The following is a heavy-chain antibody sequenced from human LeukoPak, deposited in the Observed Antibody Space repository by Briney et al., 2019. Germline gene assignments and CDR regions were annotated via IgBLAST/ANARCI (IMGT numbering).Heavy chain of an antibody. CDR1: GGSISSYY. V-gene: IGHV4-4*07. D-gene: IGHD3-10*01. CDR3: ARAQSGWFGEYYAFDI. J-gene: IGHJ3*02. Sequence: PSETLSLTCTVSGGSISSYYWSWIRQPAGKGLEWIGRIYTSGSTNYNPSLKSRVTMSVDTSKNQFSLKLSSVTAADTAVYYCARAQSGWFGEYYAFDIWGQGTMVTVSS. CDR2: IYTSGST.